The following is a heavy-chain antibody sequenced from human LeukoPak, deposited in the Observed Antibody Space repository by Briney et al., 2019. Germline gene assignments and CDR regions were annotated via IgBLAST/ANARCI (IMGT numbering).Heavy chain of an antibody. CDR1: GGSISSSSYY. CDR2: IYYSGST. Sequence: SETLSLTCTVSGGSISSSSYYWGWIRQPPGKGLEWIGSIYYSGSTYYNPSLKSRVTISVDTSKNQFSLKLRSVTASDTAVYYCARSSPPDVIAVAGVLFDYWGQGTLVTVSS. V-gene: IGHV4-39*01. D-gene: IGHD6-19*01. CDR3: ARSSPPDVIAVAGVLFDY. J-gene: IGHJ4*02.